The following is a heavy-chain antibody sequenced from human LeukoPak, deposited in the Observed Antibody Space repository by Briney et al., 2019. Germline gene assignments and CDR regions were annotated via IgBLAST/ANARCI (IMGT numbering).Heavy chain of an antibody. Sequence: GRSLRLSCAASGFTFSTYAIHWVRQAPGKGLEWVAVISSDGSNKYYADSVKGRFTISRDNSKNTLYLQMNSLRPEGTAVYYCARDSRDNNAFDIWGQGTMVTVSS. J-gene: IGHJ3*02. D-gene: IGHD5-24*01. V-gene: IGHV3-30*04. CDR2: ISSDGSNK. CDR3: ARDSRDNNAFDI. CDR1: GFTFSTYA.